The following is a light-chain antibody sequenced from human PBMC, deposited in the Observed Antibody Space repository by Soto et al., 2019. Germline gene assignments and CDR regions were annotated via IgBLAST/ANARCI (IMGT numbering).Light chain of an antibody. J-gene: IGLJ2*01. Sequence: QSALTQPASVSGSPGQSITISCTTTSSYIGAYNYVSWYQQHTGKAPKLIIYDVTSRPSGVSNRFSGSKSGNTASLTISGLKAEDEADYFCSSHTFGSIVVFGGGTQLTVL. CDR1: SSYIGAYNY. CDR2: DVT. CDR3: SSHTFGSIVV. V-gene: IGLV2-14*03.